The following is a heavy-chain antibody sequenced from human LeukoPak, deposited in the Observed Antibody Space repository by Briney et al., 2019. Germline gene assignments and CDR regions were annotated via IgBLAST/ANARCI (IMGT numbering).Heavy chain of an antibody. Sequence: GESLKISCKGSGYSFTSYWIGWVRQMPGKGLEWMGIIYPGDSDTRYSPSVQGQVTISADKSIGTAYMQWISLEASDTAMYYCARFQGGNNRCYFDIWGQGTLVIVSS. CDR2: IYPGDSDT. D-gene: IGHD6-25*01. V-gene: IGHV5-51*01. J-gene: IGHJ3*02. CDR1: GYSFTSYW. CDR3: ARFQGGNNRCYFDI.